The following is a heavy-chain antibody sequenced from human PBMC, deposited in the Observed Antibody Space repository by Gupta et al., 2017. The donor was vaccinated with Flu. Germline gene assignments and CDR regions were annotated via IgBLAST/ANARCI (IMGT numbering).Heavy chain of an antibody. CDR2: ISWNSATV. V-gene: IGHV3-9*01. CDR3: VKDSLSSSWSLFDF. D-gene: IGHD6-13*01. Sequence: AMHWVRRAPGKGLEWVSGISWNSATVDYADSVKGRFTISRDNAKKSLYLQMNSLRADDTAFYYCVKDSLSSSWSLFDFWGQGTLVTVSS. CDR1: A. J-gene: IGHJ4*02.